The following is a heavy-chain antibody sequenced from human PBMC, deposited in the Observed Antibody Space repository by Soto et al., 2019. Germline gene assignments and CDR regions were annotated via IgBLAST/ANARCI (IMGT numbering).Heavy chain of an antibody. CDR3: ARVHSCTNGVCRNWFGP. V-gene: IGHV4-34*01. Sequence: QVQLQQWGAGLLKPSETLSLTCAVYGGSFSGYYWSWIRQPPGKGLEWIGEINHSGSTKYNPSLKRRVTISVDTSKYKFSLKLSSVTAAATAVYDCARVHSCTNGVCRNWFGPWGQGTLVTVSS. CDR2: INHSGST. J-gene: IGHJ5*02. D-gene: IGHD2-8*01. CDR1: GGSFSGYY.